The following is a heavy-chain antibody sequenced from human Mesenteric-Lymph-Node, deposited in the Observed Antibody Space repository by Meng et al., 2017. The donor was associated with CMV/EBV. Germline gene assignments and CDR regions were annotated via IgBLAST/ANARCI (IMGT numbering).Heavy chain of an antibody. CDR1: GYPFPDDY. D-gene: IGHD7-27*01. CDR3: ARGPNWGSSWLDP. Sequence: KASGYPFPDDYLHWVRQAPGQGLEWMGWINPISGATHYAQKFEGRVTVTRDTSISTAYMELSRLRFDDTAVYYCARGPNWGSSWLDPWGQGTLVTVSS. CDR2: INPISGAT. V-gene: IGHV1-2*02. J-gene: IGHJ5*02.